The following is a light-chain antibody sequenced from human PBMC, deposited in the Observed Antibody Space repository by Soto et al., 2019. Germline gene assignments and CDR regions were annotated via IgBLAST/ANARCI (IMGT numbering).Light chain of an antibody. CDR3: QQDGSSRWM. CDR2: GAS. V-gene: IGKV3-20*01. J-gene: IGKJ1*01. CDR1: QSVSSNY. Sequence: ENVLTQSPGTLSLSPGERATLSCRASQSVSSNYVAWYQQKPGQAPRLLVYGASGRATGIPDRFSGSGSGTDFTLTICILEPEGLAVYYCQQDGSSRWMFGQGTKVEMK.